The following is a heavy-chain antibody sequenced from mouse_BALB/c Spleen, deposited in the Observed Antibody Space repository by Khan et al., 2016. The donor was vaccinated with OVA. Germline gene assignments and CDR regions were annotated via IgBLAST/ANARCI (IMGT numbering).Heavy chain of an antibody. J-gene: IGHJ3*01. CDR3: ARDYWFVY. Sequence: EVELVESGGGLVKPGGSLKVSCAASGFTFSNYAMSWVRQTPEKRLEWVASISTGDTTYYPDSVKGRFTISRDNARNIRYLQMSSLRFDDTAMYYCARDYWFVYWGQGTLVTVSA. V-gene: IGHV5-6-5*01. CDR1: GFTFSNYA. CDR2: ISTGDTT.